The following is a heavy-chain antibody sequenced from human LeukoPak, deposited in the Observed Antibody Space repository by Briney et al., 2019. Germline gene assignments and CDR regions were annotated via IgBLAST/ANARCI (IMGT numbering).Heavy chain of an antibody. V-gene: IGHV3-21*01. J-gene: IGHJ5*02. CDR2: ISSSSSYI. D-gene: IGHD3-3*01. CDR1: GFTVSSNY. CDR3: ARDGDSQYYDFWSGYKYNWFDP. Sequence: GGSLRLSCAASGFTVSSNYMNWVRQAPGKGLEWVSSISSSSSYIYYADSVKGRFTISRDNAKNSLYLQMNSLRAEDTAVYYCARDGDSQYYDFWSGYKYNWFDPWGQGTLVTVSS.